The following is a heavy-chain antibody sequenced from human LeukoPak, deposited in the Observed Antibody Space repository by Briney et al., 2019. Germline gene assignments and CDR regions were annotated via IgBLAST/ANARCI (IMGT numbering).Heavy chain of an antibody. CDR2: IYTSGST. V-gene: IGHV4-4*09. CDR1: GGSISSYY. D-gene: IGHD6-6*01. CDR3: ARLGYGSSLDY. Sequence: SETLSLTCTVSGGSISSYYWSWLRQPPGKGLEWIGYIYTSGSTNYNPSLKSRVTISVDTSKNQFSLKLSSVTAADTAVYYCARLGYGSSLDYWGQGTLGTVSS. J-gene: IGHJ4*02.